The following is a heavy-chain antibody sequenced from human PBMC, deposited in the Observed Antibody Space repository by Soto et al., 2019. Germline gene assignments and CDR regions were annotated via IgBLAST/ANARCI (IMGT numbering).Heavy chain of an antibody. CDR1: GFTFSSYG. V-gene: IGHV3-33*01. CDR2: IWYDGSNK. CDR3: ARELHVDTAKDDAFDI. D-gene: IGHD5-18*01. J-gene: IGHJ3*02. Sequence: QVQLVESGGGVVQPGRSLRLSCAASGFTFSSYGMHWVRQAPGKGLEWVAVIWYDGSNKYYADSVKGRFTISRDNSKNTLYLQMNSLRAEDTAVYYCARELHVDTAKDDAFDIWGQGTMVTVSS.